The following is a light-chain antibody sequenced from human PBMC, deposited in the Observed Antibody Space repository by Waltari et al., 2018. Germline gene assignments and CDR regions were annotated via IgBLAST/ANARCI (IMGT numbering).Light chain of an antibody. CDR1: PSILYTSNDKNY. J-gene: IGKJ5*01. CDR2: WAS. CDR3: QQYFNSPSA. V-gene: IGKV4-1*01. Sequence: IVITQSPAPLLVSLGERASISSNSSPSILYTSNDKNYLAWYQQKAGQPPRLLVHWASIRETGVPDRFRGSGSGTDFTLTISNLQPEDVAFYWCQQYFNSPSAFGQGTRLEIK.